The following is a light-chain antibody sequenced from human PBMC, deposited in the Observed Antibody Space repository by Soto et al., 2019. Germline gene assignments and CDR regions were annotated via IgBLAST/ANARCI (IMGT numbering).Light chain of an antibody. CDR1: ESVSDY. Sequence: EIVLTQSPATLSLSPGERATLSCRASESVSDYIAWYQQKPGQPPRLVIYDTSNRATGVPARFSGSGSATDFTLTISSLEPEDLAVYYCQQRTNWLTFGGGTKVEIK. J-gene: IGKJ4*01. CDR2: DTS. CDR3: QQRTNWLT. V-gene: IGKV3-11*01.